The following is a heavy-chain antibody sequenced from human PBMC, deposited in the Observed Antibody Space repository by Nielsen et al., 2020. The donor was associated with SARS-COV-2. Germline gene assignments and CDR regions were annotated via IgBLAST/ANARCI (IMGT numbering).Heavy chain of an antibody. D-gene: IGHD4/OR15-4a*01. Sequence: ASVKVSCKASGYTFTNNYMHWVRQAPGQGPEWMGLINPTNGGTTYAQKFLGRVTMTRDTSTSTVYMELSSLRSDDTAVYYCARVGSYGDPEYLDYWGQGALVTVSS. J-gene: IGHJ4*02. V-gene: IGHV1-46*01. CDR3: ARVGSYGDPEYLDY. CDR2: INPTNGGT. CDR1: GYTFTNNY.